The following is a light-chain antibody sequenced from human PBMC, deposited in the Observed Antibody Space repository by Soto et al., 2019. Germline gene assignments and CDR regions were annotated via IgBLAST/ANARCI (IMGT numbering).Light chain of an antibody. J-gene: IGLJ2*01. CDR3: LLFYSGGV. Sequence: QAVVTQEPSLTVSPGGTVTLTCGSSTGAVTSGHSPYWFQQKPGQAPRTLIYDASNKHSWTPARFSGSRLGGKAALTLSGAQSEDEADYYCLLFYSGGVFGGGTKLTVL. V-gene: IGLV7-46*01. CDR2: DAS. CDR1: TGAVTSGHS.